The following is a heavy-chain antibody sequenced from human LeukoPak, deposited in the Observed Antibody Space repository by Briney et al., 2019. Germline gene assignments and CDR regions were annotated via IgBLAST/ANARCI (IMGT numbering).Heavy chain of an antibody. CDR2: ISYDGSNK. Sequence: PGRSLRLSCAASGFTFSSYAMHWVRQAPGKGLEWVAVISYDGSNKYYADSVKGRFTISRDNSKNTLYLQMNSLRAEDTAVYYCARDAVGGSYYGTRLDYWGQGTLVTVSS. V-gene: IGHV3-30-3*01. D-gene: IGHD1-26*01. CDR1: GFTFSSYA. J-gene: IGHJ4*02. CDR3: ARDAVGGSYYGTRLDY.